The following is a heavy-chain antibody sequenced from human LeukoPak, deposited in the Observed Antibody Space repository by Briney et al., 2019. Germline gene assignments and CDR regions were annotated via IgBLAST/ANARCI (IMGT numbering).Heavy chain of an antibody. CDR2: INHSGST. V-gene: IGHV4-34*01. Sequence: SETLSLTCAVYGGSFSGYYWSWIRQPPGKGLEWIGEINHSGSTNYNPSLKSRVTISVDTSKNQFSLKLSSVTAADTAVYYCATPGATVTTYYYYGMDVWGQGTTVTVSS. D-gene: IGHD4-11*01. CDR1: GGSFSGYY. CDR3: ATPGATVTTYYYYGMDV. J-gene: IGHJ6*02.